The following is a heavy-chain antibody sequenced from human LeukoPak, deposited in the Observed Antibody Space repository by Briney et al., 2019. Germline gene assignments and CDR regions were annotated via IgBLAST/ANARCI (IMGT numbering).Heavy chain of an antibody. CDR1: RYSINGVSSSFF. CDR3: TRVSLAGAFVD. CDR2: INRSGVT. Sequence: TSETLSLTCAVSRYSINGVSSSFFWGWIRQPPGKGLEWIGSINRSGVTYYNPSLKSRVAISVDTSTNHFSLSLNSVTAADTAVYYWTRVSLAGAFVDWGQGTVVTVSS. J-gene: IGHJ4*02. D-gene: IGHD6-19*01. V-gene: IGHV4-38-2*01.